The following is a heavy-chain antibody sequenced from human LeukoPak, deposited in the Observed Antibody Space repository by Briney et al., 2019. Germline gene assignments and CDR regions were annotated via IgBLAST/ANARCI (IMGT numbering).Heavy chain of an antibody. CDR3: AKAAIVVPAALNWFDP. V-gene: IGHV3-23*01. Sequence: GGSLRLSCAASGFTFSSYAMSWVRQAPGKGLEWVSAISSSGGSTYYADSVKGRFTISRDNSKNTLYLQMNSLRAEDTAVYYCAKAAIVVPAALNWFDPWGQGTLVTVSS. J-gene: IGHJ5*02. CDR2: ISSSGGST. CDR1: GFTFSSYA. D-gene: IGHD2-2*01.